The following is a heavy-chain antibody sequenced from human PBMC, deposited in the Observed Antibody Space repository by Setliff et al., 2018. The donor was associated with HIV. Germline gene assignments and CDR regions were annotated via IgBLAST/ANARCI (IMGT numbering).Heavy chain of an antibody. CDR2: TYIGAT. CDR3: ATGGGQSFDY. V-gene: IGHV1-18*04. Sequence: GASVKVSCKASGYTFTSYGMNWVRQAPGQGLEWMGWTYIGATNYAQKFRDRLTVTTDTSTSTAYMELRSLSPDDTAVYYCATGGGQSFDYWGQGTLVTV. D-gene: IGHD1-26*01. J-gene: IGHJ4*02. CDR1: GYTFTSYG.